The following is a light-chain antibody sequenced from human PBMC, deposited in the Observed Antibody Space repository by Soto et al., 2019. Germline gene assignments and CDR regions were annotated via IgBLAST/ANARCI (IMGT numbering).Light chain of an antibody. CDR3: SSYTNSGALVV. J-gene: IGLJ2*01. CDR2: DVN. Sequence: QSALTQPASVSGSPGQSITISCTGTSSDIGGYKYVSWYQQHPGKAPKLMIYDVNNRPSGVSNRFSGSKSGNTASLTVSGLQAEDEADYYCSSYTNSGALVVFGGGTK. V-gene: IGLV2-14*01. CDR1: SSDIGGYKY.